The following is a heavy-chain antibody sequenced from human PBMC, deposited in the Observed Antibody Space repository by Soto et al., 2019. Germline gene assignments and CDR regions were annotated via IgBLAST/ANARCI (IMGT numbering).Heavy chain of an antibody. D-gene: IGHD2-21*01. CDR2: IIPIFGTS. V-gene: IGHV1-69*13. J-gene: IGHJ6*02. Sequence: GASVKVSCKASGGTFSRHVISWTRQAPGQGPEWIGGIIPIFGTSKYAQKFQDRVTITADESTDTAYMEITSLRSDDSAVYYCAICVGIATNFYYYYAMDVWGQGTTVTVSS. CDR3: AICVGIATNFYYYYAMDV. CDR1: GGTFSRHV.